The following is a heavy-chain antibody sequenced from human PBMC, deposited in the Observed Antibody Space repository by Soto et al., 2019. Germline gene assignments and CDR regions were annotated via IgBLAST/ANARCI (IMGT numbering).Heavy chain of an antibody. J-gene: IGHJ4*02. CDR2: IYHSGGT. Sequence: QVQLQESGPGLVKPSGTLSLTCAVSGDSISSNKWWSWVRRPPGKGLEWIGEIYHSGGTNYNPSLKSRVTISIDKPKNQFSLKLSSVTAADTAVYYCASGRGYTFGIDSWGQGTLVTVSS. CDR1: GDSISSNKW. D-gene: IGHD5-18*01. V-gene: IGHV4-4*02. CDR3: ASGRGYTFGIDS.